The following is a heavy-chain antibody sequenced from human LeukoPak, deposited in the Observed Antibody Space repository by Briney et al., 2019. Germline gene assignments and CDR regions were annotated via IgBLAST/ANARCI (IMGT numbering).Heavy chain of an antibody. CDR3: ARDPRGFMARPFDY. CDR2: IYHSGST. CDR1: GYSISSGYY. J-gene: IGHJ4*02. Sequence: PSETLSLTCTVSGYSISSGYYCGWIRQPPGKGLEWIGSIYHSGSTYYNPSLKSRVTISVDTSKNQFSLKLSSVTAADTAVYYCARDPRGFMARPFDYWGQGTLVTVSS. V-gene: IGHV4-38-2*02. D-gene: IGHD3-10*01.